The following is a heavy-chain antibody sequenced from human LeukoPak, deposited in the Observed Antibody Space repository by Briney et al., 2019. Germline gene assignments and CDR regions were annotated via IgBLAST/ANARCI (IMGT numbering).Heavy chain of an antibody. V-gene: IGHV1-58*01. CDR2: IAVGGGHT. CDR1: GFTFTTSSA. D-gene: IGHD2-8*01. J-gene: IGHJ3*02. Sequence: SVKVSCKASGFTFTTSSAVQWVRQARGQRLEWIGWIAVGGGHTNYAQKFQGRVTMTRDTSTSTVYMELTSLRSEDTAVYYCARDGLYCTNGVCSSDIWGQGTLVTVSS. CDR3: ARDGLYCTNGVCSSDI.